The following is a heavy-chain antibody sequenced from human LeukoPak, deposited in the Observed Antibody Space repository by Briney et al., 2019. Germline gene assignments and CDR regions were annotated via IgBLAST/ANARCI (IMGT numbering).Heavy chain of an antibody. Sequence: SETLSLTCTVSGGSISSYYWSWIRQPPGKGLEWIGYIYYSGSTNYSPSLKSRVTISVDTSKNQFSLKLSSVTAADTAVYYCARDRYDILTGLNWFDPWGQGTLVTVSS. CDR1: GGSISSYY. CDR3: ARDRYDILTGLNWFDP. D-gene: IGHD3-9*01. J-gene: IGHJ5*02. V-gene: IGHV4-59*01. CDR2: IYYSGST.